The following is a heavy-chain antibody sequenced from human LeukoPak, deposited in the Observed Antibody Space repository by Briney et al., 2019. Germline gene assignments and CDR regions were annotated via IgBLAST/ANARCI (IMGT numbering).Heavy chain of an antibody. Sequence: TGGSLRLSCAASGFTFSSYGMHWVRQAPGKGLEWVAVISYDGSNKYYADSVKGRFTISRDNSKNTLYLQMNSLRAEDTAVYYCARRARLGSNWFDPWGQGTLVTVSS. V-gene: IGHV3-30*03. CDR3: ARRARLGSNWFDP. CDR1: GFTFSSYG. CDR2: ISYDGSNK. J-gene: IGHJ5*02. D-gene: IGHD3-10*01.